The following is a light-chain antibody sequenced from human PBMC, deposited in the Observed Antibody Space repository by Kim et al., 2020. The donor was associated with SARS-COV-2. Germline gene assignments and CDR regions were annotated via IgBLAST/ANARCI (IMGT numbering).Light chain of an antibody. V-gene: IGKV3-20*01. Sequence: PGERASLSCRASQSVRGSYLAWYQQQKPGQAPRLLIYGASSRATGIPDRFSGSGSGTDFTLTISRLEPEDFAVYYCQQYGNAPDTFGQGTRLEIK. CDR3: QQYGNAPDT. J-gene: IGKJ5*01. CDR2: GAS. CDR1: QSVRGSY.